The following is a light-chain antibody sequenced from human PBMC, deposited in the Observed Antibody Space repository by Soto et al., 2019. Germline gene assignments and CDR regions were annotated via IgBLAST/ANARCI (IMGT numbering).Light chain of an antibody. CDR1: SSDIGSYPD. Sequence: QSALTQPPSVSGAPGQSITISCTGTSSDIGSYPDVYWYQQHPGTVPKLIIYEVDNRPSGVSNRFSGSKSGTTASLTISGLQAEDEADYYCSSYTSTTTPVVFGGGTKLTV. CDR2: EVD. CDR3: SSYTSTTTPVV. J-gene: IGLJ2*01. V-gene: IGLV2-14*01.